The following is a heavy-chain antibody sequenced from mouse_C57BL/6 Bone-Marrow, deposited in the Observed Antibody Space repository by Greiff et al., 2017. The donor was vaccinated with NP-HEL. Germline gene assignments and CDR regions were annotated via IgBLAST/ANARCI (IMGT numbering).Heavy chain of an antibody. CDR2: IYPRSGNN. Sequence: VQLQQSGAELARPGASVKLSCKASGYTFTSYGISWVKQRTGQGLEWIGEIYPRSGNNYYNEKFKGKATLTADKSSSTAYMELRSLTSEDSAVYFCARGRAYGYDGDYYAMDYWGQGTSVTVSS. V-gene: IGHV1-81*01. CDR1: GYTFTSYG. CDR3: ARGRAYGYDGDYYAMDY. J-gene: IGHJ4*01. D-gene: IGHD2-2*01.